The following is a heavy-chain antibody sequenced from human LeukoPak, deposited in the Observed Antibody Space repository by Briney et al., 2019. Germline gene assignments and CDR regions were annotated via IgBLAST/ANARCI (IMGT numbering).Heavy chain of an antibody. J-gene: IGHJ4*02. D-gene: IGHD3-16*02. Sequence: SETLSLTCAVYGTSFSDYYWSWIRQPPGKGLEWIGEVNHSGSTNYNPSLKSRVTISVDTSKKQFSLHLASVTAADTAVYYCAKGGESSLPFDYWGQGTLVTVSS. V-gene: IGHV4-34*01. CDR1: GTSFSDYY. CDR2: VNHSGST. CDR3: AKGGESSLPFDY.